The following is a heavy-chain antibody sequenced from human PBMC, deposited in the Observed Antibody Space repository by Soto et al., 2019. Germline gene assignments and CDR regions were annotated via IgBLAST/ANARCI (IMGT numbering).Heavy chain of an antibody. CDR3: ARAVAARPFYYYYYGMDV. V-gene: IGHV1-2*02. Sequence: GASVKVSCKASGYTFTGYYMHWVRQAPGQGLEWMGWINPNSGGTNYAQKFQGRVTMTRDTSISTAYMELSRLRSDDTAVYYCARAVAARPFYYYYYGMDVWGQGTTVTVSS. J-gene: IGHJ6*02. CDR1: GYTFTGYY. D-gene: IGHD6-6*01. CDR2: INPNSGGT.